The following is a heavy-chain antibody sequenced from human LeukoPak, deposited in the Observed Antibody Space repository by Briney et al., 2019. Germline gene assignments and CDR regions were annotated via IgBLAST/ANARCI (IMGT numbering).Heavy chain of an antibody. CDR2: ISSSSSYI. J-gene: IGHJ4*02. CDR1: GFTLSSYS. D-gene: IGHD2-8*01. CDR3: ARDLLTKPYEKLAVYFDG. V-gene: IGHV3-21*01. Sequence: GGSLRLSCAASGFTLSSYSMNSVRQAPGKGLEWVSSISSSSSYIYYADSVRGRFTISTDNTKNSLYLQMNSLRAEDTAVYYCARDLLTKPYEKLAVYFDGWGQGTLVTVS.